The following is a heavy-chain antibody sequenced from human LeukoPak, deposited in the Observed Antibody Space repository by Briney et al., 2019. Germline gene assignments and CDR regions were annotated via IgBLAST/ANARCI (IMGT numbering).Heavy chain of an antibody. CDR2: IRYDGSNK. V-gene: IGHV3-30*02. CDR3: AKVFSGCDETLDY. D-gene: IGHD5-12*01. J-gene: IGHJ4*02. CDR1: GFTFSSYG. Sequence: GGSLRLSCTASGFTFSSYGMHWVRQAPGKGLEWVAFIRYDGSNKYYADSVKGRFTISRDNSKNTLYLQMDSLRAEDTAVYYCAKVFSGCDETLDYWGQGTLVTVSS.